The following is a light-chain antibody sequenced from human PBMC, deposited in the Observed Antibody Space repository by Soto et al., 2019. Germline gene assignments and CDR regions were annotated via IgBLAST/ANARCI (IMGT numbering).Light chain of an antibody. J-gene: IGKJ1*01. Sequence: EIVMTQSPATLSVSPGERAILSCRASHSVSSNLAWYQQKPGQAPRLLIYGASTRATGIPARFSGSGSGTEFTLTISSLQSEDFATYYCQQYNSYPPTFGQGTKVDIK. CDR1: HSVSSN. CDR3: QQYNSYPPT. CDR2: GAS. V-gene: IGKV3-15*01.